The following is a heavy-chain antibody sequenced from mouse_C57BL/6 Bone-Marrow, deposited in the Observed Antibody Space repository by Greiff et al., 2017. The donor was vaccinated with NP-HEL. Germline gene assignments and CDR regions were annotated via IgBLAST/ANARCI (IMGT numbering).Heavy chain of an antibody. CDR2: INPNNGGT. J-gene: IGHJ4*01. V-gene: IGHV1-26*01. CDR3: ARSDYGSSDYYAMDY. Sequence: EVKLQQSGPELVKPGASVKISCKASGYTFTDYYMNWVKQSHGKSLEWIGDINPNNGGTSYNQKFKGKATLTVDKSSSTAYMELRSLTSEDSAVYYCARSDYGSSDYYAMDYWGQGTSVTVSS. CDR1: GYTFTDYY. D-gene: IGHD1-1*01.